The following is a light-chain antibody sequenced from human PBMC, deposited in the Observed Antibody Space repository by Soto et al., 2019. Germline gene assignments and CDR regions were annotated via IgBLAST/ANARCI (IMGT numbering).Light chain of an antibody. CDR3: QHYGNSLT. V-gene: IGKV3D-15*01. CDR2: GAS. CDR1: QSVSSN. Sequence: EILMTQSPATLSVSPGERATLSCRASQSVSSNLAWYQQKPGQAPRLLIYGASTTTFDVPDRFSGSGSGTNFTITIRRLQPEDVAVYYCQHYGNSLTFGGGTKVDIK. J-gene: IGKJ4*01.